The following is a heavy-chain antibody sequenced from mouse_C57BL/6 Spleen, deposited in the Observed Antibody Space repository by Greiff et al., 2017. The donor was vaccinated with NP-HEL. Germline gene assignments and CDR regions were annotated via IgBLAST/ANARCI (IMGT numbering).Heavy chain of an antibody. J-gene: IGHJ1*03. CDR3: ARWSLGYGTLYFDV. V-gene: IGHV7-3*01. Sequence: EVKLVESGGGLVQPGGSLSLSCAASGFTFTDYYMSWVRQPPGKALEWLGFIRNKANGYTTEYSASVKGRFTISRDNSQSILYLQMNALRAEDSATYYCARWSLGYGTLYFDVWGTGTTVTVSS. CDR1: GFTFTDYY. D-gene: IGHD1-1*01. CDR2: IRNKANGYTT.